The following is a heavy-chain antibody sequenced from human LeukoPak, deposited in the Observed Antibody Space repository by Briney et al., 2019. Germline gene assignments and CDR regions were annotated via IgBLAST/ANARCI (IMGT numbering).Heavy chain of an antibody. V-gene: IGHV3-7*03. D-gene: IGHD2-21*02. CDR2: IKQDGSEK. CDR3: VREDTPATANY. Sequence: GGSLRLSCAASGFTFRSYWMSWVRQAPGKGLEWVANIKQDGSEKYYVDSVKGRFTISRDNAKNSLYLQMNSLRAEDTAVYYCVREDTPATANYWGQGTLVTISS. J-gene: IGHJ4*02. CDR1: GFTFRSYW.